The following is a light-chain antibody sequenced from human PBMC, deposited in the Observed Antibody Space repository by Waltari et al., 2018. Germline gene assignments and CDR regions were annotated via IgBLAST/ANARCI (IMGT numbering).Light chain of an antibody. CDR2: GDT. V-gene: IGLV3-21*02. CDR3: QVWDSTTKYL. Sequence: SYEVTQSRSVSVSPGQTARITCGGHKIGSKSVQWYQQKPPQAPVLVIYGDTERPSGIPGRFYGSASGNTATLTISGVEAGDEADYYSQVWDSTTKYLFGGGTRLTVL. CDR1: KIGSKS. J-gene: IGLJ2*01.